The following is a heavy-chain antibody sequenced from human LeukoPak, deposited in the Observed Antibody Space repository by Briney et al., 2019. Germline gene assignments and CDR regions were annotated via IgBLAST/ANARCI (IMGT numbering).Heavy chain of an antibody. V-gene: IGHV5-51*01. J-gene: IGHJ4*02. CDR2: IYPGDSDT. D-gene: IGHD6-13*01. Sequence: GESLKISCKGSGYSFTSYWIGWVRQMPGKGLEWMGIIYPGDSDTRYSPSFQGQVTISADKSISTAYLQWSSLKASDTAMYYCARREIAAAGVDGFDCWGQGTLVTVSS. CDR1: GYSFTSYW. CDR3: ARREIAAAGVDGFDC.